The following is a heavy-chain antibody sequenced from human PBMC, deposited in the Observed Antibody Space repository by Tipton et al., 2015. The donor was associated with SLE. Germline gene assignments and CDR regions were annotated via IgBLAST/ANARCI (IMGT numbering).Heavy chain of an antibody. CDR2: ISYDGSNK. V-gene: IGHV3-30*04. CDR1: GFTFSSHA. J-gene: IGHJ4*02. Sequence: SLRLSCAASGFTFSSHAMSWVRQAPGKGLEWVAVISYDGSNKYYADSVKGRFTISRDNSKNTLYLQMNSLRAEDTAVYYCASSLLLNYFDYWGQGTLVTVSS. D-gene: IGHD2-21*01. CDR3: ASSLLLNYFDY.